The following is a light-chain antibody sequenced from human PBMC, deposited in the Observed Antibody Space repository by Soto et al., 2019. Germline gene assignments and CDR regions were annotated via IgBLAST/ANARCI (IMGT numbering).Light chain of an antibody. J-gene: IGLJ2*01. CDR2: GNS. Sequence: QSVLTQPPSVSGAPGQRVTISCTGSSSNTGAGYDLHWYQHLPGAAPRLLIYGNSDRPSGVPDRFSGSKSGTSASLAITGLQAEDEADYYCQSYDSSLSGAVFGGGTKLTVL. CDR1: SSNTGAGYD. V-gene: IGLV1-40*01. CDR3: QSYDSSLSGAV.